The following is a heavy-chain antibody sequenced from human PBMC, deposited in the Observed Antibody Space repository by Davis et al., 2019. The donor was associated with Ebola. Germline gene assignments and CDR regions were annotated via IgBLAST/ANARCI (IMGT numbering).Heavy chain of an antibody. J-gene: IGHJ4*02. CDR3: ARGGIAVAGPQFDY. CDR2: IIPILGIA. D-gene: IGHD6-19*01. V-gene: IGHV1-69*04. Sequence: PAVKVSCKAAEGTFSSYAISWVRQAPGQGLEWMGRIIPILGIANYAQKFQGRVTITADKSTSTAYMELSSLRSEETAVYYCARGGIAVAGPQFDYWGQGTLVTVSS. CDR1: EGTFSSYA.